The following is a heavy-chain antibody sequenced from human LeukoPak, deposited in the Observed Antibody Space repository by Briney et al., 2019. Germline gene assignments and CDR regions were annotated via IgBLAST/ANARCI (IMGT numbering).Heavy chain of an antibody. Sequence: GGSLRLSCAASGFTFSSYEMTWVRQAPGKGLEWVSAISGSGGSTYYAGSVKGRFTISRDNSKNTLYLQMNSLRADDTAVYYCAKSHHVTAIDYWGQGTLVTVSS. D-gene: IGHD2-21*02. J-gene: IGHJ4*02. CDR2: ISGSGGST. CDR1: GFTFSSYE. V-gene: IGHV3-23*01. CDR3: AKSHHVTAIDY.